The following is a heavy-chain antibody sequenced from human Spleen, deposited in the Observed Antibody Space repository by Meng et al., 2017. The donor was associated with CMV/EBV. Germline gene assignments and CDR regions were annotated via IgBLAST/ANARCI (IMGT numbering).Heavy chain of an antibody. CDR2: INPSGGST. V-gene: IGHV1-46*01. CDR1: GYTFTSYY. CDR3: ARPSGSAPNWFDP. J-gene: IGHJ5*02. D-gene: IGHD1-26*01. Sequence: ASVKVSCKASGYTFTSYYMHWVRQAPGQGLEWMGIINPSGGSTSYAQKFQGRVTMTRDTSASTAYMEMSSLRSEDMAVYYCARPSGSAPNWFDPWGQGTLVTVSS.